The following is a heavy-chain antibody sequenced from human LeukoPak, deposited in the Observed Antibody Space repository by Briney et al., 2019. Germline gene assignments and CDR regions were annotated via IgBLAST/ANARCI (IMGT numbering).Heavy chain of an antibody. D-gene: IGHD6-13*01. Sequence: GGTLRLSCAVSGVTFSSYAMSWGRHDPRKGREWGSAISGSGGSTYYAASVKGRFTISRDNSKNTLYLHMSSLTAEDTAVYYCAIGLIAAADYIGYWGQGALGSVSS. CDR1: GVTFSSYA. J-gene: IGHJ4*02. CDR2: ISGSGGST. CDR3: AIGLIAAADYIGY. V-gene: IGHV3-23*01.